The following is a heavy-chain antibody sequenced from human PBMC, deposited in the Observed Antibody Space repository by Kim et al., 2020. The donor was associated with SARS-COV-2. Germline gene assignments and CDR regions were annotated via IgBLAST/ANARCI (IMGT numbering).Heavy chain of an antibody. Sequence: GGSLRLSCAASGFTFSSYGMHWVRQAPGKGLEWVAVVSYDGSNKYYADSVKGRLTISRDNSKNTLYLQMNSRRAEDTAVYYWAKEFYYKGYYDCWSGRGYMVVWGKGSKVTVSS. D-gene: IGHD3-3*01. V-gene: IGHV3-30*18. CDR2: VSYDGSNK. J-gene: IGHJ6*03. CDR3: AKEFYYKGYYDCWSGRGYMVV. CDR1: GFTFSSYG.